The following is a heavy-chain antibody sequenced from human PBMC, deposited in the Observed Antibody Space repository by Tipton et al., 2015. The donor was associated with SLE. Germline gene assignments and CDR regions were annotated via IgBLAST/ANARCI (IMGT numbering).Heavy chain of an antibody. CDR3: ARGLDWGFDVAFDI. J-gene: IGHJ3*02. Sequence: LRLSCAVYGGSFSGYYWSWIRQPPGKGLEWIGEINHSGSTNYNPSLKSRVTISVDTSKNQFSLKLSSVTAADTAVYYCARGLDWGFDVAFDIWGQGTMVTVSS. V-gene: IGHV4-34*01. D-gene: IGHD3-9*01. CDR1: GGSFSGYY. CDR2: INHSGST.